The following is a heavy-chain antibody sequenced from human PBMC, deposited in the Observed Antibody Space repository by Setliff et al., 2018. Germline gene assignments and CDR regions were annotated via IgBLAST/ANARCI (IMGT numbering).Heavy chain of an antibody. CDR2: IRQDGTNK. CDR1: GFTISNYW. J-gene: IGHJ4*02. Sequence: LRLSCVASGFTISNYWMAWVRQAPGKGLEWVADIRQDGTNKYYVDSVKGRFTISRDNAKNSLYPQMNSLRAEDTALYYCAREVWNIYDNDNSWSGYSDHWGQGTLVTVSS. D-gene: IGHD3-3*01. V-gene: IGHV3-7*03. CDR3: AREVWNIYDNDNSWSGYSDH.